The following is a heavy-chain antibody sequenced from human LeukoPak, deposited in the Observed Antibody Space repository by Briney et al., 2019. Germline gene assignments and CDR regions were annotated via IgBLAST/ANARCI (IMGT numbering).Heavy chain of an antibody. Sequence: ASVKVSCKASGYTFTGYYMHWVRQAPGQGIEWMGWINPNSGDTNYAQKFQGRVTMTRDTSISTAYMDLRSLRSDDTALYYCARTVTTSSYYFDYWGQGTLVTVSS. CDR2: INPNSGDT. D-gene: IGHD4-17*01. CDR3: ARTVTTSSYYFDY. V-gene: IGHV1-2*02. CDR1: GYTFTGYY. J-gene: IGHJ4*02.